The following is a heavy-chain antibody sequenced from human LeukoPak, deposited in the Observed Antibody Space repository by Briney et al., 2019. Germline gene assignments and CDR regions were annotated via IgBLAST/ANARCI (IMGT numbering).Heavy chain of an antibody. CDR2: ISSSSSSI. D-gene: IGHD3-10*01. CDR3: ARDYYYGFYY. CDR1: GFTFSSYG. V-gene: IGHV3-48*02. J-gene: IGHJ4*02. Sequence: PGRSLRLSCAASGFTFSSYGMHWVRQAPGKGLEWVSYISSSSSSIHYADSVKGRFTISRDNAKNSLYLQMSSLIDEDAAMYFCARDYYYGFYYWGQGTLVTVSS.